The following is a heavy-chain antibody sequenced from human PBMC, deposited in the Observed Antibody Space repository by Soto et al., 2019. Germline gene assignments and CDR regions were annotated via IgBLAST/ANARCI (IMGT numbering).Heavy chain of an antibody. D-gene: IGHD3-9*01. CDR3: ARDAFNYDLFIYCGAPLDAFDI. V-gene: IGHV3-33*01. CDR1: GFTFSSYG. CDR2: IWYDGSNK. J-gene: IGHJ3*02. Sequence: QVQLVESGGGVVQTGRSLRLSCAASGFTFSSYGMHWVRQAPGKGLEWVAVIWYDGSNKYYADSVKGRFTISRDNSQNTLYLQMNRLSAEDTSVYSRARDAFNYDLFIYCGAPLDAFDIWCKETMVTVSS.